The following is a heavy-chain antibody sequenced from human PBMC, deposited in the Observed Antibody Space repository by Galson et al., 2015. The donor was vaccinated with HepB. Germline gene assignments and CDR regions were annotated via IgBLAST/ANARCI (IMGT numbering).Heavy chain of an antibody. CDR1: GGSISSGDSY. CDR3: ARTLHDSSGYRFDY. D-gene: IGHD3-22*01. V-gene: IGHV4-31*03. Sequence: TLSLTCSVSGGSISSGDSYWSWIRQHPGKGLEWIGYIYYSGSTYSNPSLKSRLTISVDTSKNQFSLKLSSVTAADTAVYYCARTLHDSSGYRFDYWGQGTLVTVSS. J-gene: IGHJ4*02. CDR2: IYYSGST.